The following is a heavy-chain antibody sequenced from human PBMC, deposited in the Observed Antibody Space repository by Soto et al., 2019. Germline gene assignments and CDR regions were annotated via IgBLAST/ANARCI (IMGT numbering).Heavy chain of an antibody. J-gene: IGHJ4*02. CDR1: GFTFSSYG. CDR2: IWYDGSNK. V-gene: IGHV3-33*01. D-gene: IGHD6-19*01. CDR3: ARGPEWLVDYQFDY. Sequence: GGSLRLSCAASGFTFSSYGMHWVRQAPGKGLEWVAVIWYDGSNKYYADSVKGRFTISRDNSKNTLYLQMNSLRAEDTAVYYCARGPEWLVDYQFDYWGQGTLVTVSS.